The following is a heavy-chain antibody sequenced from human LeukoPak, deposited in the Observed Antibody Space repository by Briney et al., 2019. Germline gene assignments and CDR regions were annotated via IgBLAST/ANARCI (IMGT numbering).Heavy chain of an antibody. CDR1: GGTFSSYA. Sequence: SVKISCKASGGTFSSYAISWVRQAPGQGLEWMGRIIPIFGIANYAQKFQGRVTITADKSTSTAYMELSSLRSEDTAVYYCARDRRGYSYGSDYWGQGTLVTVSS. V-gene: IGHV1-69*04. CDR2: IIPIFGIA. CDR3: ARDRRGYSYGSDY. D-gene: IGHD5-18*01. J-gene: IGHJ4*02.